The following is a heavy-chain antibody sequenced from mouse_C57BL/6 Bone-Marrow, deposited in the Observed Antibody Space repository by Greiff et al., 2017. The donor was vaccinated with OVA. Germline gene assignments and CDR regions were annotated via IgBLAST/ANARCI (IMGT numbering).Heavy chain of an antibody. Sequence: SGPVLVKPGASVKMSCKASGYTFTDYYMNWVKQSHGKSLEWIGVLNPYNGGTSYNQKFTGKATLTVDKSSSTAYMELNSLTSEDSAVYYCARWDYYGSSSFDYWGQGTTLTVSS. D-gene: IGHD1-1*01. CDR2: LNPYNGGT. J-gene: IGHJ2*01. CDR3: ARWDYYGSSSFDY. V-gene: IGHV1-19*01. CDR1: GYTFTDYY.